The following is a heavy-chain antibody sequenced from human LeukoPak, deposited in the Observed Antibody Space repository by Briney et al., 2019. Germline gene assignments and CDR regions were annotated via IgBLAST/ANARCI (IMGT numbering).Heavy chain of an antibody. D-gene: IGHD5-12*01. V-gene: IGHV3-20*04. CDR3: ARQGGYLHLGPYFDY. J-gene: IGHJ4*02. CDR2: INWIGGNT. Sequence: GGSLRLSCAASGFTFDDYGMSWVRQAPGKGREWVSGINWIGGNTGYADSVKGRFTISRDNAKNSLYLQMNSLRAEDTALYYCARQGGYLHLGPYFDYWGQGTLVTVSS. CDR1: GFTFDDYG.